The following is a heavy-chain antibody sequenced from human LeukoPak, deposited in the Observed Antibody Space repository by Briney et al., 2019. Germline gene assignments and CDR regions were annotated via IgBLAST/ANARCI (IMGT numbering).Heavy chain of an antibody. V-gene: IGHV3-23*01. D-gene: IGHD3-10*01. Sequence: GGSLRLSCAASGFAFSNYAMSWVRQAPGKGLEWVSSLSGGGDSRYYADSVMGRFTISRDNSKNTLYPQMNSLRAEDTGVYYCAKAVRSMVTGGGYFDSWGQGTPVTVSS. J-gene: IGHJ4*02. CDR3: AKAVRSMVTGGGYFDS. CDR1: GFAFSNYA. CDR2: LSGGGDSR.